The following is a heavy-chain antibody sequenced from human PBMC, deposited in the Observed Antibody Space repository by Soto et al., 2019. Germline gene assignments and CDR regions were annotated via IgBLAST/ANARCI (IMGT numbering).Heavy chain of an antibody. D-gene: IGHD3-22*01. V-gene: IGHV1-8*01. CDR3: ARGRWGAWLFGSSWFDP. CDR1: GYTFTSYD. J-gene: IGHJ5*02. CDR2: MNPNSGNT. Sequence: QVQLVQSGAEVKKPGASVKVSCKASGYTFTSYDINWVRQATGQGLEWMGWMNPNSGNTGYAQKFQGRVTMTRNTSISTAYMELSSLRSEDTAVYYCARGRWGAWLFGSSWFDPWGQGALVTVSS.